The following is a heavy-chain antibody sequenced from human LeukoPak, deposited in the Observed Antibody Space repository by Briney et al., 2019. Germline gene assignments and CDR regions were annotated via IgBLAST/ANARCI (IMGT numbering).Heavy chain of an antibody. CDR1: GFTFSSYA. D-gene: IGHD5-18*01. CDR2: ISYDGSNK. V-gene: IGHV3-30-3*01. Sequence: GRSLRLSCAASGFTFSSYAMHWVRQAPGKGLEWVAVISYDGSNKYYADSVKGRFTISRDNSKNTLYLQMNSLRAEDTAVYYCAREVDTAMVTHGAFDIWGQGTMVTVSS. CDR3: AREVDTAMVTHGAFDI. J-gene: IGHJ3*02.